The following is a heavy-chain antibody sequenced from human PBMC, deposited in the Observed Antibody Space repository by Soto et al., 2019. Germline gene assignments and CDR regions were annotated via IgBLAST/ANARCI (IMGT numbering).Heavy chain of an antibody. Sequence: QVQLQESGPGLVKPSETLSLTCTVSGGSISSYYWSWIRQPPGKGLEWIGYIYYSGSTNYNPSLKSRLIISVDTSKNQFSLKLSSVTAADTAVYYCARELRGYGDFDTMYWFDPWGQGTLVTVSS. CDR1: GGSISSYY. CDR3: ARELRGYGDFDTMYWFDP. J-gene: IGHJ5*02. D-gene: IGHD4-17*01. V-gene: IGHV4-59*01. CDR2: IYYSGST.